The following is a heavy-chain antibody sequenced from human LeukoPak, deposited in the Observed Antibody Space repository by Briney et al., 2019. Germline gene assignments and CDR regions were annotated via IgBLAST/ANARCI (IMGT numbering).Heavy chain of an antibody. V-gene: IGHV3-23*01. J-gene: IGHJ4*02. CDR3: AKRGVVIRVILVGFHKEAYYFDS. D-gene: IGHD3-22*01. CDR2: ISGSGGST. CDR1: GISLSNYG. Sequence: GGSLRLSCAVSGISLSNYGMSWVSQAPGKGLEWVAGISGSGGSTNYADSVKGRFTISRDNPKNTLYLQMNRLRAEDTAVYFCAKRGVVIRVILVGFHKEAYYFDSWGQGALVTVSS.